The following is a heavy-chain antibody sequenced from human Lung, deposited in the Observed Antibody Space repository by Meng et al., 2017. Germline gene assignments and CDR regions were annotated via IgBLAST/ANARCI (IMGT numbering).Heavy chain of an antibody. J-gene: IGHJ4*02. CDR3: ARGPTTMAHDFDY. V-gene: IGHV4-34*01. CDR2: INHSGST. D-gene: IGHD4-11*01. CDR1: GGSFSDYY. Sequence: VQLQHWGVRLLTPSETLSLTWVVSGGSFSDYYWRWLRQPPGKGLEWIGEINHSGSTNYNPSLESRATISVDTSQNNLSLKLSSVTAADSAVYYCARGPTTMAHDFDYWGQGTLVTVSS.